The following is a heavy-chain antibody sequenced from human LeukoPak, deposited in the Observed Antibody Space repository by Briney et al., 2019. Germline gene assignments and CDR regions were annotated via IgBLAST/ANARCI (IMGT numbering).Heavy chain of an antibody. V-gene: IGHV1-24*01. D-gene: IGHD5-12*01. J-gene: IGHJ4*02. CDR3: ATEVGEGSGYDF. CDR1: GYTFTSYG. CDR2: FDPEDGET. Sequence: GASVKVSRKASGYTFTSYGISWVRQAPGQGLEWMGGFDPEDGETIYAQKFQGRVTMTEDTSTDTAYMELSSLRSEDTAVYYCATEVGEGSGYDFWGQGTLVTVSS.